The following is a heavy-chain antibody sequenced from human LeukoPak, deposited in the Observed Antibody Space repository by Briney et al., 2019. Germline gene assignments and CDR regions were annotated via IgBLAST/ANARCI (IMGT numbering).Heavy chain of an antibody. J-gene: IGHJ5*02. D-gene: IGHD3-10*01. V-gene: IGHV1-69*13. CDR3: ASYGSGKGFDP. CDR1: GGTFSSYA. Sequence: GASVKVSCKASGGTFSSYAISWVRQAPGQGLEWMGGIIPIFGTANYAQKFQGRVTITADESTSTAYMELSSLRSEDTAVYYCASYGSGKGFDPWGQGTLVTVSS. CDR2: IIPIFGTA.